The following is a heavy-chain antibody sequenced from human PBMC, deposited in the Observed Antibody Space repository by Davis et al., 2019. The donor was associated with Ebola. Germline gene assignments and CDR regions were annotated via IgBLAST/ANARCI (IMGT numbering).Heavy chain of an antibody. D-gene: IGHD2-21*02. CDR2: INPSGGST. J-gene: IGHJ4*02. V-gene: IGHV1-46*01. CDR1: GYTFTSYY. Sequence: AASVKVSCKASGYTFTSYYMHWVRQAPGQGLEWMGIINPSGGSTSYAQKFQGRVTMTRDTSTSTVYMELSSLRSEDTAVYYCARDGGGSVVVVTATASFDYWGQGTLVTVSS. CDR3: ARDGGGSVVVVTATASFDY.